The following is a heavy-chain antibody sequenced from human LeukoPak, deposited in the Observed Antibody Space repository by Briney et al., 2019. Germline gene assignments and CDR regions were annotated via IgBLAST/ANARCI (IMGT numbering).Heavy chain of an antibody. CDR1: GYSLTEVS. CDR2: FDPELGET. Sequence: ASVKVSCKVSGYSLTEVSMHWVRQAPGKGLEWMGGFDPELGETIYAQKFQGRVTMTEDTSTDTAYMEMSSLQSDDTAVYYCTYYDDFDYWGQGTLVTVSS. CDR3: TYYDDFDY. D-gene: IGHD3-3*01. V-gene: IGHV1-24*01. J-gene: IGHJ4*02.